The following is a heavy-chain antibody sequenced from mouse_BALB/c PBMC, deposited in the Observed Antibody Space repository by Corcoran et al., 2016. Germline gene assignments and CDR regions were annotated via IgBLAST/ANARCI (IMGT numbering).Heavy chain of an antibody. CDR1: GFSLSKSGMG. CDR2: IWWDDVK. Sequence: QVTLKESGPGILQPSQTLRLTCSCSGFSLSKSGMGEGWIRKPSGKGLEWLAHIWWDDVKRYNPALKSRLTISKDTSSSQVFLKIASVDTADTATFSCALIGCNYPAMDYWGQGTSVTVSS. D-gene: IGHD2-1*01. V-gene: IGHV8-8*01. CDR3: ALIGCNYPAMDY. J-gene: IGHJ4*01.